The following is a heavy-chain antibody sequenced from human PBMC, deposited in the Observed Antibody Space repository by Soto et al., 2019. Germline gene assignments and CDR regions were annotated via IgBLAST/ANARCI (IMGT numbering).Heavy chain of an antibody. CDR1: GYTFTSYG. CDR2: ISAYNGNT. Sequence: GASVKVSCKASGYTFTSYGISWVRQAPGQGLEWMGWISAYNGNTNYAQKLQGRVTMTTDTSTSTAYMELRSLRSDDTAVYYCARAANRASYGDYDYWGQGTPVTLSS. D-gene: IGHD4-17*01. V-gene: IGHV1-18*01. CDR3: ARAANRASYGDYDY. J-gene: IGHJ4*02.